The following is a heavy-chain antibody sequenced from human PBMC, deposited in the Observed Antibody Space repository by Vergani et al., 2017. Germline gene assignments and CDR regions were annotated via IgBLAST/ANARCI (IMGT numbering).Heavy chain of an antibody. D-gene: IGHD6-13*01. CDR1: GGTFSSYA. CDR2: IIPIFGTA. V-gene: IGHV1-69*01. Sequence: QVQLVQSGAEVKKPGSSVKVSCKASGGTFSSYAISWVRQAPGQGLEWMGGIIPIFGTANYAQKFQGRVTITADESTSTAYMELSSLRSEDKAVYYCARGXLTYSSSPIDYYYYYMDVWGKGTTVTVSS. J-gene: IGHJ6*03. CDR3: ARGXLTYSSSPIDYYYYYMDV.